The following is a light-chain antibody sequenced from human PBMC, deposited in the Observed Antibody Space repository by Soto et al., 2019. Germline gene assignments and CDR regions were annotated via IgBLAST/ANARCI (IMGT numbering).Light chain of an antibody. CDR3: SSYTTSITLMV. V-gene: IGLV2-14*01. Sequence: LTQPASVSGSPGQSVTISCTGTSSDIGGSNYVSWYQQHPGKAPKLMVFEVSYRPSGVSNRFSGSKSGNTASLTISGLQAEDEADYYCSSYTTSITLMVFGTGTKV. J-gene: IGLJ1*01. CDR1: SSDIGGSNY. CDR2: EVS.